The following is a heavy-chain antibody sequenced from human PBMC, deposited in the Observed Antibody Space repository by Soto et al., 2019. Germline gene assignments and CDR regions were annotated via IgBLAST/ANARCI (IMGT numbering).Heavy chain of an antibody. CDR1: GDSISGGNYY. CDR2: IYYTGTT. J-gene: IGHJ4*02. D-gene: IGHD3-22*01. Sequence: SETLSLTCTVSGDSISGGNYYWTWIRQHPGRGLEWIGYIYYTGTTHYSPSLQSRVTMSVDTSKNQISLTLTSLTPADTAVYFCARLYAYGYYHFDHWGQGTLVTVSS. CDR3: ARLYAYGYYHFDH. V-gene: IGHV4-31*03.